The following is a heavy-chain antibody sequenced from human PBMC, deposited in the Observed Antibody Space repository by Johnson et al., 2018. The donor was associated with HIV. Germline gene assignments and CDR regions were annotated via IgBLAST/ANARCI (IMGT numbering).Heavy chain of an antibody. J-gene: IGHJ3*02. V-gene: IGHV3-20*04. Sequence: VQLVESGGSVVRPGGSLRLSCAASGFTFDDYAMSWVRQAPGKGLEWVSGINWNGGSTGYADSVKGRFTISRDNAKNSLYLQINSLRAEDTALYYCARDGESHQLPLGDAFDIWGQGTMVTVSS. D-gene: IGHD1-1*01. CDR2: INWNGGST. CDR1: GFTFDDYA. CDR3: ARDGESHQLPLGDAFDI.